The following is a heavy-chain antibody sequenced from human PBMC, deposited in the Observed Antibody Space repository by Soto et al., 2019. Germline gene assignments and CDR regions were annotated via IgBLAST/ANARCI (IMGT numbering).Heavy chain of an antibody. Sequence: GASVKVSCKASGGTFSSYTISWVRQAPGQGLEWMGRIIPILGIANYAQKFQGRATITADKSTSTAYMELSSLRSEDTAVYYCASESRFLECRICPFDYWGQGTLVTVSS. D-gene: IGHD3-3*01. CDR2: IIPILGIA. CDR3: ASESRFLECRICPFDY. CDR1: GGTFSSYT. J-gene: IGHJ4*02. V-gene: IGHV1-69*02.